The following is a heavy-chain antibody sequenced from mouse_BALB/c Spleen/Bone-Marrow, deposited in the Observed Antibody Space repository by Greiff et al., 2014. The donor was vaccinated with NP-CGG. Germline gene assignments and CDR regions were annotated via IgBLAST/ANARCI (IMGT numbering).Heavy chain of an antibody. Sequence: QVQLQQPGAGLVKPGASVKLSCKASGYTFTRYWMHWVKQRPGQGLEWIGEINPSNGRTNYNEKFKSKATLTVDKSSNTAYMQLSSLTSEDSAVYYCARWLLQYFDVWGAGTTVTVSS. J-gene: IGHJ1*01. D-gene: IGHD2-3*01. CDR3: ARWLLQYFDV. V-gene: IGHV1S81*02. CDR1: GYTFTRYW. CDR2: INPSNGRT.